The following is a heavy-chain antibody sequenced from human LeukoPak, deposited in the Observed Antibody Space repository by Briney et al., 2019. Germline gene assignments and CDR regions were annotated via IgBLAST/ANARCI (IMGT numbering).Heavy chain of an antibody. CDR1: GFTFSSYG. J-gene: IGHJ5*02. CDR2: IRYDGSNK. V-gene: IGHV3-30*02. D-gene: IGHD3-22*01. CDR3: AKGAGNYYDSSMGPFDP. Sequence: GGSLRLSCAASGFTFSSYGMHWVRQAPGKGLEWVAFIRYDGSNKYYADSVKGRFTISRDNSKNTLYLQMNSLRAEDTAVYYCAKGAGNYYDSSMGPFDPWGQGTLVTVSS.